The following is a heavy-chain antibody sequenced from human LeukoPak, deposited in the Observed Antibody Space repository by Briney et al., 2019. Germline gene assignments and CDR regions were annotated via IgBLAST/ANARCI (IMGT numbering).Heavy chain of an antibody. CDR3: ARRTYYFDSSGYYYEH. CDR2: IYSGGST. CDR1: GFTVSSHY. V-gene: IGHV3-66*02. D-gene: IGHD3-22*01. J-gene: IGHJ4*02. Sequence: GGSLRLSCAVSGFTVSSHYMNWVRQAPGKGLEWVSVIYSGGSTYYADSVKGRFTISRDNSKNTLYLQMNSLRAEDTAVYYCARRTYYFDSSGYYYEHWGQGTQVTVSS.